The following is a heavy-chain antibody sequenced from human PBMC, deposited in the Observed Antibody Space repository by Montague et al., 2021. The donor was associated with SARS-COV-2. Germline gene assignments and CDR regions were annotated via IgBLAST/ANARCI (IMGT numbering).Heavy chain of an antibody. V-gene: IGHV4-59*01. Sequence: SETLSLTCSVSGGSTSNYYWTWIRQSPGKGLQWIGYIFYTGSTKFNPSLKSRVSVSLDTPKNHFSLRLSAVTAADTARYYCARAQNICFIANCVNYFDLWGLGALVTVSS. CDR3: ARAQNICFIANCVNYFDL. CDR1: GGSTSNYY. CDR2: IFYTGST. D-gene: IGHD2-15*01. J-gene: IGHJ4*02.